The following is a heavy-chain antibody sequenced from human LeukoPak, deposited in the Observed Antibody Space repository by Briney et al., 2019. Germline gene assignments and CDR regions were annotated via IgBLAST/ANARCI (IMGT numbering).Heavy chain of an antibody. D-gene: IGHD6-13*01. CDR1: GYSISSGYY. V-gene: IGHV4-38-2*01. J-gene: IGHJ6*03. Sequence: SETLSLTCAVSGYSISSGYYWGWIRQPPGKGLEWIGSIYHSGSTYYNPSLKSRVTISVVTSKNQFSLKLSSVTAADTAVYYCARVAAAGILNYYYYMDVWGKGTTVTVSS. CDR2: IYHSGST. CDR3: ARVAAAGILNYYYYMDV.